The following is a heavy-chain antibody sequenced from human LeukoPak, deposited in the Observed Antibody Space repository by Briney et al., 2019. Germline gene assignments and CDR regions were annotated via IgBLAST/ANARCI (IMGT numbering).Heavy chain of an antibody. D-gene: IGHD6-13*01. V-gene: IGHV1-46*01. CDR2: INPSGGST. CDR1: GYTFTSYY. CDR3: ARVPQQQLVAFDI. Sequence: GASVKVSCKASGYTFTSYYMHWVRQAPGQGLEWMGIINPSGGSTSYAQKFQGRVTMTRDTSTSTVYMELSSPRAEDTAVYYCARVPQQQLVAFDIWGQGTMVTVSS. J-gene: IGHJ3*02.